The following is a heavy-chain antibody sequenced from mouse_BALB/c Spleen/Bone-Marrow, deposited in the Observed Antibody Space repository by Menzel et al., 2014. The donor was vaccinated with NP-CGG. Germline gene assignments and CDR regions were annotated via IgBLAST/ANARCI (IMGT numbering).Heavy chain of an antibody. D-gene: IGHD1-1*01. CDR3: ARAGYGSSYDWFAY. CDR1: GYTFTDYA. Sequence: VNVVESGPELVRPGVSVKISCKGSGYTFTDYAMHWVKQSHAKSLEWIGVISTYSGNTNYNQKFKGKATMTVVKSSSTAYMELARLTSEDSAIYYCARAGYGSSYDWFAYWGQGTLVTVSA. J-gene: IGHJ3*01. CDR2: ISTYSGNT. V-gene: IGHV1-67*01.